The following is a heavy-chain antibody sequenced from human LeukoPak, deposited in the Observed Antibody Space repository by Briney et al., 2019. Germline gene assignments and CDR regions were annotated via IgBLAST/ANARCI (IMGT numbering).Heavy chain of an antibody. Sequence: RPGGSLRLSCAASGFTFSSYGMSWVRQAPGKGLEWVSGINWNGGSTGYADSVKGRFTISRDNAKNSLYLQMNSLRAEDTALYHCAREALRADYVWGSYYYYYMDVWGKGTTVTISS. CDR3: AREALRADYVWGSYYYYYMDV. J-gene: IGHJ6*03. CDR2: INWNGGST. CDR1: GFTFSSYG. D-gene: IGHD3-16*01. V-gene: IGHV3-20*01.